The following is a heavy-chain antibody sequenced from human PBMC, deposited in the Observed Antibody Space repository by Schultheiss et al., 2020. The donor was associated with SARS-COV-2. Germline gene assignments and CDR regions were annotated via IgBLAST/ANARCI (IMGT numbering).Heavy chain of an antibody. D-gene: IGHD5-18*01. CDR3: AKDITGGYSSGFSVDY. CDR1: GFTFSSYW. Sequence: GGSLRLSCAASGFTFSSYWMHWVRQAPGKGLVWVSRINSDGSSTSYADSVKGRFTISRENAKNSLYLQMNSLRAEDTALYYCAKDITGGYSSGFSVDYWGQGTLVTVSS. CDR2: INSDGSST. V-gene: IGHV3-74*01. J-gene: IGHJ4*02.